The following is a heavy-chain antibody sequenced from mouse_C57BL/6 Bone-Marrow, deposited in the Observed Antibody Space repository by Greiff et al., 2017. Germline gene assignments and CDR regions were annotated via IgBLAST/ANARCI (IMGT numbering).Heavy chain of an antibody. CDR2: IDPENGDT. CDR3: TSYLYSARDD. Sequence: DVKLVESGAELVRPGASVKLSCTASGFNIKDDYMHWVKQRPEQGLEWIGWIDPENGDTEYASKFQGKDTITADTSSNTAYLQLSSLTSEDSAVXYCTSYLYSARDDWGKGTSVTGSS. D-gene: IGHD2-1*01. CDR1: GFNIKDDY. J-gene: IGHJ4*01. V-gene: IGHV14-4*01.